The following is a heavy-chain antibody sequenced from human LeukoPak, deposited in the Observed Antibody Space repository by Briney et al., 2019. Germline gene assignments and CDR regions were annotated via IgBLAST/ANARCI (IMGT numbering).Heavy chain of an antibody. CDR1: GFTFSSYS. J-gene: IGHJ3*02. Sequence: RTGGSLRLSCAASGFTFSSYSMNWVRQAPGKGLEWVSGINWNGGSTGYADSVKGRFTISGDNAKNSLYLQMNSLRAEDTALYYCARVPFSPGGYSYYTNAFDIWGQGTMVTVSS. CDR3: ARVPFSPGGYSYYTNAFDI. D-gene: IGHD5-18*01. V-gene: IGHV3-20*04. CDR2: INWNGGST.